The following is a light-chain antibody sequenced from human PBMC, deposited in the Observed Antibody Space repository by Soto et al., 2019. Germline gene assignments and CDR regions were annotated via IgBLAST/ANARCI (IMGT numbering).Light chain of an antibody. CDR1: QSLLHSNGYNY. CDR2: LGS. CDR3: MQSLQTPPT. J-gene: IGKJ1*01. Sequence: DVVMTQSPLSLPVTPGEPASISCRSIQSLLHSNGYNYLDWYLQKPGQSPQLLIYLGSNRASGVPDRFSGSGSGTDFTLKISRVQTEDVGVYYCMQSLQTPPTFGQGTKVDNK. V-gene: IGKV2-28*01.